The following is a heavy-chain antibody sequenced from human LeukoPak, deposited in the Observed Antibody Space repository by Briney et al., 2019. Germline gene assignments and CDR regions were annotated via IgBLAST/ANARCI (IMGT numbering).Heavy chain of an antibody. CDR2: IYHSGST. J-gene: IGHJ4*02. CDR3: ARYSGYDLFDY. V-gene: IGHV4-30-2*01. CDR1: GGSISSGGYS. D-gene: IGHD5-12*01. Sequence: SQPLSLTCAVSGGSISSGGYSWSWIRQPPGKGLEWIGYIYHSGSTYYNPSLKSRVTISVDRSKNQFSLKLSSVTAADTAVYYCARYSGYDLFDYWGQGTLVTVSS.